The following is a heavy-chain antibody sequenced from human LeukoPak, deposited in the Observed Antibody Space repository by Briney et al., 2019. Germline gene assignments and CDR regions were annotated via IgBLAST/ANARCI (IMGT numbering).Heavy chain of an antibody. V-gene: IGHV1-24*01. J-gene: IGHJ4*02. D-gene: IGHD1-14*01. CDR2: FDPEDGET. Sequence: ASVKVSCKVSGYTLIEISMHGVRQAPGKGLDWMGGFDPEDGETIYAQKFQGRVTMTEDTSTDTAYMEVTSLRSEDTAVYYCATSPGFDYWGQGTLVTVSS. CDR3: ATSPGFDY. CDR1: GYTLIEIS.